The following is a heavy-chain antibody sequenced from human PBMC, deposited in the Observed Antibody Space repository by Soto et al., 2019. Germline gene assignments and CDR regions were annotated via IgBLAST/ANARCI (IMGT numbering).Heavy chain of an antibody. V-gene: IGHV3-64D*06. CDR3: VKGGGGYYDSSGSNRYFDY. Sequence: GGSLRLSCSASGFTFSSYAMHWVRQAPGKGLEYVSAISSNGGSTYYADSVKGRFTISRDNSKNTLYLQMSSLRAEDTAVYYCVKGGGGYYDSSGSNRYFDYWGQGTLVTVSS. CDR1: GFTFSSYA. D-gene: IGHD3-22*01. CDR2: ISSNGGST. J-gene: IGHJ4*02.